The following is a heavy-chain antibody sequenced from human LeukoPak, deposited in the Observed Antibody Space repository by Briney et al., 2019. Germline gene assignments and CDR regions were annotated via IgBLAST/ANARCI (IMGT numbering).Heavy chain of an antibody. CDR3: ARSPYGSGNFYNLGNWFDP. CDR2: INQDGSEK. J-gene: IGHJ5*02. V-gene: IGHV3-7*01. CDR1: GFTFNNYW. Sequence: GGSLRLSCVASGFTFNNYWMNWVRQAPGKGPEWVANINQDGSEKSFVDSVKGRFTFSRDNARYSVYLQMNRLRVEDTAVYYCARSPYGSGNFYNLGNWFDPWGQGTLVTVSS. D-gene: IGHD3-10*01.